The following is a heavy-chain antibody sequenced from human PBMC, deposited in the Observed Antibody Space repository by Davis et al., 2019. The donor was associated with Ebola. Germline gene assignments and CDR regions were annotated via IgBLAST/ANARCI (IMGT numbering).Heavy chain of an antibody. CDR2: ISWNSDGV. CDR1: GFNFGASA. V-gene: IGHV3-9*01. CDR3: ARAEPGNYGDYSWHAFDI. J-gene: IGHJ3*02. D-gene: IGHD4-17*01. Sequence: PGGSLRLSCAASGFNFGASAMLWVRQAPGKGLEWVSGISWNSDGVVYADSVKGRFTISRDNAKNSLYLQMGSLRAEDTAVYYCARAEPGNYGDYSWHAFDIWGQGTMVTVSS.